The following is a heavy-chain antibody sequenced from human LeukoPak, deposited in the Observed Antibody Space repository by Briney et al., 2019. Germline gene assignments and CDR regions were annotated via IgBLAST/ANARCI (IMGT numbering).Heavy chain of an antibody. CDR3: ARGNYSYGSSGHYSNSFDY. CDR1: GGSISSSDYY. J-gene: IGHJ4*02. D-gene: IGHD3-22*01. V-gene: IGHV4-39*01. Sequence: PSETLSLTCTVSGGSISSSDYYWGWIRQPPGKGLEWFGSIYYDGSTYYNPPLKSRVTISADTSKNQFSLKLSSVTAADTAVFYCARGNYSYGSSGHYSNSFDYWGQGTLVTVSS. CDR2: IYYDGST.